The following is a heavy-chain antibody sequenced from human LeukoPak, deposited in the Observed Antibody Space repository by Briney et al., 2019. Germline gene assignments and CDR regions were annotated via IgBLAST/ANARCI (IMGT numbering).Heavy chain of an antibody. Sequence: GGSLRLSCAASGFTFSSYSMNWVRQAPGKGLGWVSSISSRSSYIYYTDSVKGRFTISRDNAKNSLYLQMNSLRAEDTAVYYCARGGEFSGYEIWGQGTLVTVSS. D-gene: IGHD5-12*01. CDR2: ISSRSSYI. CDR3: ARGGEFSGYEI. CDR1: GFTFSSYS. J-gene: IGHJ4*02. V-gene: IGHV3-21*01.